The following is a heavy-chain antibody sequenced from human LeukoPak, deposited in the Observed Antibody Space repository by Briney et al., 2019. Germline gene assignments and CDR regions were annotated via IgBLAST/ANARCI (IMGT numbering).Heavy chain of an antibody. V-gene: IGHV4-34*01. CDR1: GGSFSGYY. J-gene: IGHJ4*02. CDR2: INRSGST. D-gene: IGHD6-19*01. Sequence: SETLPLTRAVYGGSFSGYYWSWIRQPPGKGLEWIGEINRSGSTNYNPSLKSRVTISVDTSKNQFSLKLSSVTAADTAVYYCARGPRGIAVAGINYWGQGTLVTVSS. CDR3: ARGPRGIAVAGINY.